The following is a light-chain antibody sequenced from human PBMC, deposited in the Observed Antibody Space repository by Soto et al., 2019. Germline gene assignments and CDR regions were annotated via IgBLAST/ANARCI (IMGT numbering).Light chain of an antibody. CDR1: QSVSSY. J-gene: IGKJ2*01. Sequence: EIVMTQSPATLSVSPGERATLSCRAIQSVSSYLAWYQQKPALPPRLLIYDASTRATGIPDRFSGSGSGTDFTLPISSLQDADFAVYYLQHYSNWPHLYTFGRGTKLEIQ. V-gene: IGKV3-15*01. CDR3: QHYSNWPHLYT. CDR2: DAS.